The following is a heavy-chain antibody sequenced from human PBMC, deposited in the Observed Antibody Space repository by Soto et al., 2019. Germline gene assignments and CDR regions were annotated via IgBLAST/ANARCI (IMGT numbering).Heavy chain of an antibody. CDR2: IYYSGST. CDR1: VGFISSGGYC. V-gene: IGHV4-31*03. CDR3: ARLGTVTNCADY. D-gene: IGHD4-4*01. J-gene: IGHJ4*02. Sequence: PSETLSLTCTVSVGFISSGGYCWSWIRQHPGKGLEWIGYIYYSGSTYYNPSLKSRVTISVDTSKNQFSLKLSSVTAADTAVYYWARLGTVTNCADYWGQGALVTVSS.